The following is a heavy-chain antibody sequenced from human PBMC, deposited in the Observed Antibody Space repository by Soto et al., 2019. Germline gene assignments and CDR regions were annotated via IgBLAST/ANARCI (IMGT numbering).Heavy chain of an antibody. CDR2: IYYSGST. CDR1: GGSISSGGYS. D-gene: IGHD6-13*01. J-gene: IGHJ4*02. CDR3: AKGVDSSNWYPGYFDY. Sequence: PSETLSLTCAVSGGSISSGGYSWSWIRQPPGKGLEWIGYIYYSGSTYYNPSLKSRVTISVNTSKNQFSLKLSSVTAADAAVYYCAKGVDSSNWYPGYFDYWGQGTLVTVSS. V-gene: IGHV4-31*11.